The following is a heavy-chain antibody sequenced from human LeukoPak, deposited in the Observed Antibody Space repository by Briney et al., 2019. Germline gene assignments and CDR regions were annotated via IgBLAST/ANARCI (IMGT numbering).Heavy chain of an antibody. Sequence: GGSLRLSCAASGFTFSSYAMSWVRQAPGKGLVWVSRIKSDGSSTTYADSVKGRFTISRDNAKNTLYLQMNSLRTDDTAVYYCARDRPDWDAFDIWGQGTMVTVSS. CDR2: IKSDGSST. J-gene: IGHJ3*02. V-gene: IGHV3-74*01. D-gene: IGHD3-9*01. CDR1: GFTFSSYA. CDR3: ARDRPDWDAFDI.